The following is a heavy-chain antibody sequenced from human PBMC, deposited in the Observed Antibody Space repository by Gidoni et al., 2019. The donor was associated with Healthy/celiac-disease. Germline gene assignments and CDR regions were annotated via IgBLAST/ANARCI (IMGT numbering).Heavy chain of an antibody. D-gene: IGHD3-3*01. CDR3: ASGVVIEKALYYYYGMDV. V-gene: IGHV1-69*06. CDR2: IIPIFGTA. J-gene: IGHJ6*02. CDR1: GGTFSSYA. Sequence: QVQLVQSGAEVKKPGSSVKVSCQASGGTFSSYAISWVRQAPGQGLEWMGGIIPIFGTANYAQKFQGRVTITADKSTSTAYMELSSLRSEDTAVYYCASGVVIEKALYYYYGMDVWGQGTTVTVSS.